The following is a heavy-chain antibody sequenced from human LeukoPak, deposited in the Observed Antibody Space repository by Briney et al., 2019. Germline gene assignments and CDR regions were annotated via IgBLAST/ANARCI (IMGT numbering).Heavy chain of an antibody. J-gene: IGHJ4*02. V-gene: IGHV3-49*04. D-gene: IGHD3-22*01. CDR1: GFTFGDYA. Sequence: GGSLRLSCTASGFTFGDYAMSWVRQAPGKGLEWVGFIRSKAYGGTTDYAAPVKGRFTISRDDSKNTLYLQMNSLKTEDTAVYYCTTDYYDSSGYRTLDYWGQGTLVTVSS. CDR3: TTDYYDSSGYRTLDY. CDR2: IRSKAYGGTT.